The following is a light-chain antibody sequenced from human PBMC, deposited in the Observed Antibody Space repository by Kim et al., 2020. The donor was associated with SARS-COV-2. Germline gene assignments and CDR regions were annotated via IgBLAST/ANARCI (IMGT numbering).Light chain of an antibody. J-gene: IGLJ3*02. CDR3: TSYTRSTWV. CDR2: DVS. CDR1: NNDVGGYNY. V-gene: IGLV2-14*03. Sequence: PGPSITISCTGTNNDVGGYNYVSWYQQHPGKAPKLMIYDVSNRPSGVSNRFSGSKSGNTASLTISGLQAEDEADYYCTSYTRSTWVFGGGTKLTVL.